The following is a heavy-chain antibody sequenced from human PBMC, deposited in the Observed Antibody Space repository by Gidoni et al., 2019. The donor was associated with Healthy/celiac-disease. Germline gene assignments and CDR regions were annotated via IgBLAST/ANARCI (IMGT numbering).Heavy chain of an antibody. V-gene: IGHV3-48*03. D-gene: IGHD3-9*01. Sequence: EVQLVESGGGLVQPGGSLRLSCAASGFTSSRYEMNWVRQAPGKGLEWVSYISSSGSTIYYADSVKGRFTISRDNAKNSLYLQMNSLRAEDTAVYYCARVGTLRYFDWLLLYGMDVWGQGTTVTVSS. CDR3: ARVGTLRYFDWLLLYGMDV. CDR2: ISSSGSTI. CDR1: GFTSSRYE. J-gene: IGHJ6*02.